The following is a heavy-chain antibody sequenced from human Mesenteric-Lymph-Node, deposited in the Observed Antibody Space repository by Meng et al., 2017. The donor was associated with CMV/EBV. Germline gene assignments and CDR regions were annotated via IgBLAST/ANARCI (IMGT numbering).Heavy chain of an antibody. CDR3: ARVLSSSSTYNYFQYGMDV. CDR2: IRYDGSNK. D-gene: IGHD6-6*01. V-gene: IGHV3-30*02. J-gene: IGHJ6*02. Sequence: GESLKISCAASGFTFIRFCMHLVRQASGKGLEWVAFIRYDGSNKYYADSVKGRSSIYRDISKNTVYLQMNSLRAEETAVYYCARVLSSSSTYNYFQYGMDVWGQGTTVTVSS. CDR1: GFTFIRFC.